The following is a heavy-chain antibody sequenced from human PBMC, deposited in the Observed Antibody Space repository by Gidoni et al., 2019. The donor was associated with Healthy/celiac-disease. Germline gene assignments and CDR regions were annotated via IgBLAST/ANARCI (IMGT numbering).Heavy chain of an antibody. D-gene: IGHD2-8*01. CDR2: INHSGST. CDR3: ARSGKGGCTNGVCYRGYYYYMDV. J-gene: IGHJ6*03. V-gene: IGHV4-34*01. Sequence: GLEWIGEINHSGSTNYNPSLKSRVTISVDTSKNQLSLKLSSVTAAETAVYYCARSGKGGCTNGVCYRGYYYYMDVWGKGTTVTVSS.